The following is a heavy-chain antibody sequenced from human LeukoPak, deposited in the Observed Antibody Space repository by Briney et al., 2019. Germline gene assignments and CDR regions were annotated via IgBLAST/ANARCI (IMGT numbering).Heavy chain of an antibody. D-gene: IGHD2-2*02. CDR3: ARASGNTARDPSFAS. V-gene: IGHV3-7*01. J-gene: IGHJ4*02. CDR1: GFTFSSYW. CDR2: IGEDGTKT. Sequence: GGSLRLSCAASGFTFSSYWMSWVRQAPGKGLEWVANIGEDGTKTYYVDSVKGRFTISRDNAKNSLYLLMNSLRDEDTAVYYCARASGNTARDPSFASWAKGPRVTVSS.